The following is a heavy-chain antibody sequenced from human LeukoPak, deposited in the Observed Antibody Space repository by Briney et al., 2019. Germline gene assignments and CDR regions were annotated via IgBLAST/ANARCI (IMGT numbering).Heavy chain of an antibody. Sequence: SETLSLTCAVYGGSFSGYYWNWIRQPPGKGLEWIGEINHSGSIRYNPSLKSRVTISVDTSKNQFSLKLSSVTAADTAVYYCASGAGDTFMMIWFDPWGQGTPVTVSS. V-gene: IGHV4-34*01. D-gene: IGHD3-16*01. CDR1: GGSFSGYY. CDR2: INHSGSI. CDR3: ASGAGDTFMMIWFDP. J-gene: IGHJ5*02.